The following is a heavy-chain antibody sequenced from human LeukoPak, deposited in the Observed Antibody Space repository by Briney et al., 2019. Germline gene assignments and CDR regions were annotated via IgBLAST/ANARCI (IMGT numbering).Heavy chain of an antibody. V-gene: IGHV4-59*01. CDR1: GGSINNCY. J-gene: IGHJ4*01. CDR3: ARGLSGYSYGYYFDY. CDR2: VYYSGST. D-gene: IGHD5-18*01. Sequence: PSETLSLTCTVSGGSINNCYWSWIRQPPGKGLEWIGYVYYSGSTNYNPSLKSRVTISVNTSKNQLSLKLSSVTAADTAVYYCARGLSGYSYGYYFDYWGHGTLVTVSS.